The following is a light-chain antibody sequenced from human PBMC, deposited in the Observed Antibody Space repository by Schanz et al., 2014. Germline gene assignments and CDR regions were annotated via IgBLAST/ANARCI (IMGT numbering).Light chain of an antibody. CDR1: SSNIGSNT. Sequence: QSVLTQPPSASGTPGQRVTISCSGSSSNIGSNTVNWYQQLPGTAPKLLIYSNNQRPSGVPDRFSGSKSGTSASLAISGLQSEDEADYYCSSYTSSSTPYVFGTGTKLTVL. J-gene: IGLJ1*01. CDR3: SSYTSSSTPYV. CDR2: SNN. V-gene: IGLV1-44*01.